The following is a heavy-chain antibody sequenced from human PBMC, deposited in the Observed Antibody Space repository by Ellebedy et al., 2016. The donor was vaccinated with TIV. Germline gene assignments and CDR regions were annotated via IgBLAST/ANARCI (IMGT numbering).Heavy chain of an antibody. J-gene: IGHJ3*02. CDR3: ARGYEQQLVLSDAFDI. D-gene: IGHD6-13*01. CDR2: IWYDGSNK. CDR1: GFTFSSYG. Sequence: GGSLRLSXAASGFTFSSYGMHWVRQAPGKGLEWVAVIWYDGSNKYYADSVKGRFTISRDNSKNTLYLQMNSLRAEDTAVYYCARGYEQQLVLSDAFDIWGQGTMVTVSS. V-gene: IGHV3-33*01.